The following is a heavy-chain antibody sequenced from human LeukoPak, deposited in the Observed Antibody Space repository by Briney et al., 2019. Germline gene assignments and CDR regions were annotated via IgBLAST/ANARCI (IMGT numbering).Heavy chain of an antibody. CDR2: IYYSGST. Sequence: SETLSLTCTVSGGSISSSSYYRGWIRQPPGKGLEWIGSIYYSGSTYYNPSLKSRVTISVDTSKNQFSLKLSSVTAADTAVYYCARFAVDNWFDPWGQGTLVTVSS. J-gene: IGHJ5*02. CDR3: ARFAVDNWFDP. V-gene: IGHV4-39*01. CDR1: GGSISSSSYY.